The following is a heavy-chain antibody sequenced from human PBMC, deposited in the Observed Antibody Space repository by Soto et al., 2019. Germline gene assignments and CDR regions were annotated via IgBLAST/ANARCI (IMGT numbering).Heavy chain of an antibody. CDR3: ARVPDR. D-gene: IGHD2-2*01. V-gene: IGHV4-30-2*01. J-gene: IGHJ5*02. CDR1: GGSISSGGYS. CDR2: SYHSGST. Sequence: QLQLQESGSVLVKPSQTLSLTCSVSGGSISSGGYSWSWIRQPPGKGLEWIGYSYHSGSTYYNPSLKRRVTISVDRSKNQFSLKLSSVTAADTAVYYCARVPDRWGQGTLATVSS.